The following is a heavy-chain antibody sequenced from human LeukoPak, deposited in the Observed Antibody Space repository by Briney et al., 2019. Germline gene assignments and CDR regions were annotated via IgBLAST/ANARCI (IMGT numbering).Heavy chain of an antibody. J-gene: IGHJ6*03. CDR2: IKQDGSEK. D-gene: IGHD1-14*01. Sequence: GGSLRLSCAASGFTFSSYWMSWVRQAPGKGLEWVANIKQDGSEKYYVDSVKGRFTISRDNAKNSLYLQMNSLRAEDTAVYYCANSPGVGLYYYYYYMDVWGKGTTVTVSS. CDR1: GFTFSSYW. CDR3: ANSPGVGLYYYYYYMDV. V-gene: IGHV3-7*01.